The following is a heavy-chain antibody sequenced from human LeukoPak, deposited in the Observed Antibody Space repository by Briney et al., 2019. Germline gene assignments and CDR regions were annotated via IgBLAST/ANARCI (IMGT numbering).Heavy chain of an antibody. J-gene: IGHJ4*02. CDR3: ARDSSPEGFDY. Sequence: GGSLRLSCAASGFTFSNYEMNWVRQAPGKGLEWVPYISSSGSTIYYADSVKGRFTISRDNAKNSLYLQMNSLRAEDTAVYYCARDSSPEGFDYWGQGTLVTVSS. CDR2: ISSSGSTI. V-gene: IGHV3-48*03. CDR1: GFTFSNYE.